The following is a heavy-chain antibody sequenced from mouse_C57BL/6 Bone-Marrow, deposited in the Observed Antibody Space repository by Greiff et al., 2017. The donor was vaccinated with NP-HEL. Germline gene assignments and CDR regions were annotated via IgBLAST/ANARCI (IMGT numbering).Heavy chain of an antibody. J-gene: IGHJ2*01. CDR2: IYPRSGNT. CDR3: STGTGGY. V-gene: IGHV1-81*01. CDR1: GYTFTSYG. D-gene: IGHD4-1*01. Sequence: VQRVESGAELARPGASVKLSCKASGYTFTSYGISWVKQRTGQGLEWIGEIYPRSGNTYYNEKFKGKATLTADKSSSTAYMELRSLTSEDSAVYFCSTGTGGYWGQGTTLTVSS.